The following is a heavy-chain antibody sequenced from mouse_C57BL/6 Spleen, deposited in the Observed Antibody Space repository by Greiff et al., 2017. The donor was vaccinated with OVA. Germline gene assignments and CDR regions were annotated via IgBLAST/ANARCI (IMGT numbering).Heavy chain of an antibody. CDR1: GYSITSGYY. CDR2: ISYDGSN. CDR3: ARGPHYGSSYDYAMDY. Sequence: VQLQQSGPGLVKPSQSLSLTCSVTGYSITSGYYWNWIRQFPGNKLEWMGYISYDGSNNYNPSLKNRISITRDTSKNQFFLKLNSVTTEDTATYYCARGPHYGSSYDYAMDYWGQGTSVTVSS. D-gene: IGHD1-1*01. V-gene: IGHV3-6*01. J-gene: IGHJ4*01.